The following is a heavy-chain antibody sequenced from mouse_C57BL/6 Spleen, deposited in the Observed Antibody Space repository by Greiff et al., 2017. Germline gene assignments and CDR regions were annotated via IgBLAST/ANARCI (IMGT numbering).Heavy chain of an antibody. J-gene: IGHJ4*01. D-gene: IGHD6-1*01. V-gene: IGHV1-55*01. CDR2: IYPGSGST. Sequence: VQLQQPGAELVKPGASVKMSCKASGYTFTSYWITWVKQRPGQGLEWIGDIYPGSGSTNYNEKFKSKATLTVDTSSSTDYMQLSSLTSEDSAVYYCARWIQHYARDNWGQGTSVTVSS. CDR1: GYTFTSYW. CDR3: ARWIQHYARDN.